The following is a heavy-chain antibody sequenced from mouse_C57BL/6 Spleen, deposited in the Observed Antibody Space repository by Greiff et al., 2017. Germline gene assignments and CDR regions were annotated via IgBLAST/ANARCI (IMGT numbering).Heavy chain of an antibody. Sequence: QVQLKESGAELVRPGTSVKMSCKASGYTFTNYWIGWAKQRPGHGLEWIGDIYPGGGYTNYNEKFKGKATLTADKSSSTAYMQFSSLTSEDSAIYYCARSRRDAMDYWGQGTSVTVSS. CDR2: IYPGGGYT. J-gene: IGHJ4*01. CDR1: GYTFTNYW. V-gene: IGHV1-63*01. CDR3: ARSRRDAMDY.